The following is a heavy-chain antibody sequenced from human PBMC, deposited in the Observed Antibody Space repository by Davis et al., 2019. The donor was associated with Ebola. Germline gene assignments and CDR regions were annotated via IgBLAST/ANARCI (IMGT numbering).Heavy chain of an antibody. V-gene: IGHV3-74*01. CDR1: GFTFSSYW. D-gene: IGHD5-12*01. Sequence: HTGGSLRLSCAASGFTFSSYWMTWVRQAPGKGLVWVSRINSDGSSTNYADSVKDRFTISRDNAKNTLYLQMNSLRAEDTAVYYCATGGYSGYNLVDYFHYWGRGTLVTVSS. CDR3: ATGGYSGYNLVDYFHY. CDR2: INSDGSST. J-gene: IGHJ4*02.